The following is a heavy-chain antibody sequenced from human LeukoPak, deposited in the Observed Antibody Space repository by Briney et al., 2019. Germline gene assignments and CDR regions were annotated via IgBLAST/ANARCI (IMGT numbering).Heavy chain of an antibody. D-gene: IGHD2-2*01. V-gene: IGHV5-51*01. CDR1: GYSFTRYW. CDR3: ARLDCSTSCYPRDAFDI. Sequence: GESLKISRKGSGYSFTRYWIGWVRQTPGKGLEWMGIIYPRDSDTRYSPSFQGQVTISADKSISTAYLQWSRLKASDTAMYYCARLDCSTSCYPRDAFDIWGQGTMVSVSS. CDR2: IYPRDSDT. J-gene: IGHJ3*02.